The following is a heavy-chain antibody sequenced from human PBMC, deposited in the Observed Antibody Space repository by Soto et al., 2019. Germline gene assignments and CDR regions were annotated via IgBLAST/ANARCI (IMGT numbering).Heavy chain of an antibody. CDR2: IIPIFGTA. CDR3: ASGDSSGYYIDY. J-gene: IGHJ4*02. V-gene: IGHV1-69*13. D-gene: IGHD3-22*01. CDR1: GGTFSSYA. Sequence: SVKVSCKASGGTFSSYAISWVRQAPGQGLEWMGGIIPIFGTANYAQKFQGRVTITADESTSTAYMELSSLRSEDTAVYYCASGDSSGYYIDYWGQGTLVTVSS.